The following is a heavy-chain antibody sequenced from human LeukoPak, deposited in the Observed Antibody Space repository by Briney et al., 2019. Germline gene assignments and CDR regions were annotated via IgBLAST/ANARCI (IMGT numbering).Heavy chain of an antibody. CDR3: ARDSSDSSSNYDY. CDR1: GFTFSSYA. V-gene: IGHV3-23*01. J-gene: IGHJ4*02. D-gene: IGHD6-6*01. CDR2: ISGSGGST. Sequence: GGSLRLSCAASGFTFSSYAMSWVRQAPGKGLEWVSAISGSGGSTYHADSVKGRFTISRDNSKNTLYLQMNSLRAEDTAVYYCARDSSDSSSNYDYWGQGTLVTVSS.